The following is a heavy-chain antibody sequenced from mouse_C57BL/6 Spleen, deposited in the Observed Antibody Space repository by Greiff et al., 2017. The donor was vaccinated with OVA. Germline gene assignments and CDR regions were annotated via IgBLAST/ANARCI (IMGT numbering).Heavy chain of an antibody. CDR1: GYTFTDYY. Sequence: EVQLQQSGPELVKPGASVKISCKASGYTFTDYYMNWVKQSHGKSLEWIGDINPNNGGTSYNQKFKGKATLTVDKSSSTAYMELRSLTSEDSAVYYCARSLLLRYRATGFAYWGQGTRVTVSA. CDR2: INPNNGGT. J-gene: IGHJ3*01. V-gene: IGHV1-26*01. D-gene: IGHD1-1*01. CDR3: ARSLLLRYRATGFAY.